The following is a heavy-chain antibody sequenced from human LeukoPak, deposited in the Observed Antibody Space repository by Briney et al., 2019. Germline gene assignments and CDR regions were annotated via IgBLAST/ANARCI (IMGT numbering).Heavy chain of an antibody. CDR1: GFTFGSYA. J-gene: IGHJ4*02. D-gene: IGHD6-19*01. CDR3: ARDNAVAGN. V-gene: IGHV3-66*01. CDR2: IYSGGST. Sequence: GGSLRLSCAASGFTFGSYAMHWVRQAPGKGLEWVSVIYSGGSTYYADSVKGRFTISRDNSKNTLYLQMNSLRAEDTAVYYCARDNAVAGNWGQGTLVTVSS.